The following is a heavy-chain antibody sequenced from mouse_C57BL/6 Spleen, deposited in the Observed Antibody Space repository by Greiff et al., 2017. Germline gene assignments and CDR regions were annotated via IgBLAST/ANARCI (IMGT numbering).Heavy chain of an antibody. J-gene: IGHJ3*01. CDR1: GFTFSSYG. CDR3: ARLWDEGFAY. D-gene: IGHD4-1*01. Sequence: EVQLQQSGGDLVKPGGSLKLSCAASGFTFSSYGMSWVRQTPDKRLEWVATISSGGSYTYYPDSVKGRFTISRDNAKNTLYLQMSSLKSEDTAMYYCARLWDEGFAYWGQGTLVTVSA. V-gene: IGHV5-6*01. CDR2: ISSGGSYT.